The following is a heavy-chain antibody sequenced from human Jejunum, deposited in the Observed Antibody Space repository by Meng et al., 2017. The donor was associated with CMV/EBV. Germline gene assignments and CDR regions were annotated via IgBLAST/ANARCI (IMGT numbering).Heavy chain of an antibody. D-gene: IGHD4-11*01. CDR1: FALYGLA. CDR2: IRNEGNNYAQ. J-gene: IGHJ4*02. CDR3: TSLLTTAGRWGGLGI. V-gene: IGHV3-73*01. Sequence: FALYGLAIHWDRRGSGKRGEWGVRIRNEGNNYAQRKSGLGRERFTLSRDDSKNTAYLQMNNLKTEDTAVYYCTSLLTTAGRWGGLGIWGQGTLVTVSS.